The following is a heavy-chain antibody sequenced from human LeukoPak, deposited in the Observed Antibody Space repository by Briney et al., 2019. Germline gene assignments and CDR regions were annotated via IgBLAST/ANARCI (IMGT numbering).Heavy chain of an antibody. V-gene: IGHV1-18*01. D-gene: IGHD6-19*01. CDR2: ISPYNSNT. Sequence: ASVKVSCKASGYTFTSYGISWMRQAPGQSLEWMGWISPYNSNTKYAQKLQGRVTMTTDTSTNTAYMEVRSLRSDDTAVYYCAREAPVAAGSDAFDIWGQGTMVTVSS. CDR1: GYTFTSYG. CDR3: AREAPVAAGSDAFDI. J-gene: IGHJ3*02.